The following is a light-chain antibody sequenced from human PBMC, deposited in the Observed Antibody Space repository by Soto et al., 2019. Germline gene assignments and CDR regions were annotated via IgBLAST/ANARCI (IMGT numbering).Light chain of an antibody. CDR2: WAS. V-gene: IGKV4-1*01. CDR3: QQYYSAPWT. Sequence: DIVMTQSPDSLPVSLGERATINCKSSQSVLHTSNNKNYLAWFQQKPGQPPRLLIYWASTRGSGVPDRFSGSGSGSDFTLTISSLQAKDVAVYSCQQYYSAPWTFGQGTRVEIK. J-gene: IGKJ1*01. CDR1: QSVLHTSNNKNY.